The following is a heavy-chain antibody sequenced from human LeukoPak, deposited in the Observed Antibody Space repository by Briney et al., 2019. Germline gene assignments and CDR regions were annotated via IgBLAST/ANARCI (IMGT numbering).Heavy chain of an antibody. CDR3: ARVVTIFGVVITGFDY. CDR1: GFTFSSYS. J-gene: IGHJ4*02. D-gene: IGHD3-3*01. V-gene: IGHV3-21*01. CDR2: ISSSSSYI. Sequence: PGGSLRLSCAASGFTFSSYSMNWVRQAPGKGLEWVSSISSSSSYIYYADSVKGRFTISRDNAKNSLYLRMNSLRAEDTAVYYCARVVTIFGVVITGFDYWGQGTLVTVSS.